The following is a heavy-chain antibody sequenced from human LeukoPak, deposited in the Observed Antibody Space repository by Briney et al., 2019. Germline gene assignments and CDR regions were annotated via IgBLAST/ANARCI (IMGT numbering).Heavy chain of an antibody. D-gene: IGHD5-12*01. CDR3: ARTRTIVATIAAPTEPLDY. J-gene: IGHJ4*02. CDR2: MNPNSGNT. Sequence: ASVKVSCKASGYTFTSYDINWVRQATGQGLEWMGWMNPNSGNTGYAQKFQGRVTMTRNTSISTAYMELSSLRSEDTAVYYCARTRTIVATIAAPTEPLDYWGQGTLVTVSS. CDR1: GYTFTSYD. V-gene: IGHV1-8*01.